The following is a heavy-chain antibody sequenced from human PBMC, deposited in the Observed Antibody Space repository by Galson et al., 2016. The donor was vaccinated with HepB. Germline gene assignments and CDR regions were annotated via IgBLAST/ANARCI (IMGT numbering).Heavy chain of an antibody. D-gene: IGHD6-13*01. CDR1: GGSISSSNDY. CDR2: IYYSGIT. J-gene: IGHJ4*02. Sequence: SETLSLTCTFSGGSISSSNDYWGWIRQPPGKGLEWIGNIYYSGITYYNPSLKSRVTISLNTSKNQFSLKLSSVTAADTAVYYCARQPYSSSFDYWGQGTLVIVSS. V-gene: IGHV4-39*01. CDR3: ARQPYSSSFDY.